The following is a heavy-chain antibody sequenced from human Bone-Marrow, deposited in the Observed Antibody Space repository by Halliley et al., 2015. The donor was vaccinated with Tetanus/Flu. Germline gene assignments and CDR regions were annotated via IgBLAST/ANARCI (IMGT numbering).Heavy chain of an antibody. J-gene: IGHJ4*02. CDR3: ARGTFPPGTDY. V-gene: IGHV4-59*09. Sequence: LEWFGYIYYGGTTNYNPSLKSRVTISQDRSKNQFSLHLSAVTAADTALYYCARGTFPPGTDYWGQGILVTVSS. CDR2: IYYGGTT.